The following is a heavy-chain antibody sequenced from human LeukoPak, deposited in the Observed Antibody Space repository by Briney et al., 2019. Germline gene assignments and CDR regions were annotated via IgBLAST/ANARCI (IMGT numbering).Heavy chain of an antibody. D-gene: IGHD2-2*02. CDR2: ISAYNGNT. CDR1: GYTFTSYG. CDR3: ASHVVPAAISQTPGWFDP. V-gene: IGHV1-18*01. J-gene: IGHJ5*02. Sequence: VASVKVSFKASGYTFTSYGISWVRQAPGQGLEWMGWISAYNGNTNYAQKLQGRVTMTTDTSTSTAYMELRSLRSDDTAVYYCASHVVPAAISQTPGWFDPWGQGTLVTVSS.